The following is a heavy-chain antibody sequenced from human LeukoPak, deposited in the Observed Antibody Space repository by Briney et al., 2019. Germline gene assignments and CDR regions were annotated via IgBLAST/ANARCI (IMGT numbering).Heavy chain of an antibody. Sequence: ASVKVSCKASGYTFTGDYMHWVRQAPGQGLEWMGRINPNSGGTNYAQKFQGRVTMTRDTSISTAYMELSRLRSDDTAVYYCARVPLIAAADTLFDYWGQGTLVTVSS. CDR2: INPNSGGT. J-gene: IGHJ4*02. CDR1: GYTFTGDY. V-gene: IGHV1-2*06. CDR3: ARVPLIAAADTLFDY. D-gene: IGHD6-13*01.